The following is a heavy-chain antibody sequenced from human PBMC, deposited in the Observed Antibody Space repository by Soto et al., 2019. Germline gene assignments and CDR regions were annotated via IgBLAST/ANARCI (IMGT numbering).Heavy chain of an antibody. CDR2: VNPKRGDA. V-gene: IGHV1-2*04. CDR3: ARDPGIPGRYWYFDL. D-gene: IGHD1-20*01. Sequence: QVLLVQSGAEVKKPGASVKVSCKASGYKFTDYYIHWVRQAPGQGPEWMGWVNPKRGDAVYAQKFQGWVTMTRDTATTTAYLEVNSLKSDDTAIYYCARDPGIPGRYWYFDLWGRGTLVTVCS. CDR1: GYKFTDYY. J-gene: IGHJ2*01.